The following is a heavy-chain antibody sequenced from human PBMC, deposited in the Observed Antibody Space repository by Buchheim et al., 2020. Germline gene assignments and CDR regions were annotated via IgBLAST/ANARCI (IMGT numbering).Heavy chain of an antibody. V-gene: IGHV5-10-1*01. J-gene: IGHJ6*02. CDR2: IDPSDSYT. Sequence: EVQLVQSGAEVKKPGVSLRISCKGSGYSFTSYWISWVRQMPGKGLEWMGRIDPSDSYTNYSQSFQGHVTISADKSISTAYLQRSSLKASDTAMYDCAILRITMVRGVIFERYGMDVWGQGTT. CDR3: AILRITMVRGVIFERYGMDV. D-gene: IGHD3-10*01. CDR1: GYSFTSYW.